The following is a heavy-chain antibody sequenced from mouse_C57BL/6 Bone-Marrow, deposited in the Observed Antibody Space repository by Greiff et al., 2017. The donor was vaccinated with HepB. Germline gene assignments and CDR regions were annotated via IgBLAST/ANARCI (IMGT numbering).Heavy chain of an antibody. J-gene: IGHJ1*03. CDR2: ISYSGST. CDR3: ARGYYGRNWYFDV. V-gene: IGHV3-8*01. Sequence: EVHLVESGPGLAKPSQTLSLTCSVTGYSITSDYWNWIRKFPGNKLEYMGYISYSGSTYYNPSLKSRISITRDTSKNQYYLQLNSVTTEDTATYYCARGYYGRNWYFDVWGTGTTVTVSS. CDR1: GYSITSDY. D-gene: IGHD1-1*01.